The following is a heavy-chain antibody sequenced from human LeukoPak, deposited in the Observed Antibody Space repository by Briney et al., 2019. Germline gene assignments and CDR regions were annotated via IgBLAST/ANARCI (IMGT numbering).Heavy chain of an antibody. V-gene: IGHV1-8*01. CDR3: ARGRYYDFWSGYQYNWFDP. Sequence: GASVKVSCKASGYTFTSYDINWVRQATGQGLEWMGWMNPNSGNTGYAQKFQGRVTMTRNTSISTAYMELCSLRSEDTAVYYCARGRYYDFWSGYQYNWFDPWGQGTLVTVSS. CDR1: GYTFTSYD. D-gene: IGHD3-3*01. CDR2: MNPNSGNT. J-gene: IGHJ5*02.